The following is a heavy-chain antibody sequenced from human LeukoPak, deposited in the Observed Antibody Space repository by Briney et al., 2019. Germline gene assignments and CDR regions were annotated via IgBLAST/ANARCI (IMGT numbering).Heavy chain of an antibody. CDR2: INHSGST. CDR3: ARGLYGRQLLTET. J-gene: IGHJ6*04. Sequence: PSETLSLTCAVYGGPFSGYYWSWIRQPPGKGLEWIGEINHSGSTNYNPSLKSRVTISVDTSKNQFSLKLSSVTAADTAVYYCARGLYGRQLLTETWGKGTTVTVSS. V-gene: IGHV4-34*01. D-gene: IGHD3-10*01. CDR1: GGPFSGYY.